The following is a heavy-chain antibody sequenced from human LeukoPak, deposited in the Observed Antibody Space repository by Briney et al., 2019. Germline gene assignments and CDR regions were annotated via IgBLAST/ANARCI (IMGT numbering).Heavy chain of an antibody. J-gene: IGHJ4*02. CDR1: GFAFSSYP. CDR3: ARAHYYASGSYYY. V-gene: IGHV3-30*04. D-gene: IGHD3-10*01. CDR2: ISFDGSNK. Sequence: GGSLRLSCAASGFAFSSYPMHWVRQAPGKGLEWVAVISFDGSNKYYRDSMKGRFTISRDNSKDTLYLQMNSLRAEDTAVYFCARAHYYASGSYYYWGQGTLVTVPS.